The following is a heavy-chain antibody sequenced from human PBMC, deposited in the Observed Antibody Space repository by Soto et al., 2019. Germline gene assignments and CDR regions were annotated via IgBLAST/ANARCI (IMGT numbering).Heavy chain of an antibody. CDR1: GFTLSDYY. V-gene: IGHV3-11*01. J-gene: IGHJ6*03. CDR3: ARGVKQSLVGGDYYYDYMDV. D-gene: IGHD6-19*01. CDR2: ISSSGTII. Sequence: QVQLVESGGGLAKPGGSLRLSCEASGFTLSDYYMSWIRQAPGKGLEWISYISSSGTIIYYADSVKGRFTISRDNAKKTLYLQLNSQRAEDAAAYYCARGVKQSLVGGDYYYDYMDVWGKGTTVTVSS.